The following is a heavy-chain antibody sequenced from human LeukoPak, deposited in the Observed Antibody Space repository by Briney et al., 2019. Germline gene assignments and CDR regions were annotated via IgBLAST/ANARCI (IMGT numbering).Heavy chain of an antibody. J-gene: IGHJ4*02. D-gene: IGHD6-19*01. CDR1: GFTFSSYS. CDR2: ISSSSSYI. CDR3: ARDRLKAVAGTIDY. V-gene: IGHV3-21*01. Sequence: PGGSLRLSCAASGFTFSSYSMNWVRQAPGKGLEWVSSISSSSSYIYYADSVKGRFTISRDNAKNSLYLQMNSLRAEDTAVYYCARDRLKAVAGTIDYWGQGTLVTVSS.